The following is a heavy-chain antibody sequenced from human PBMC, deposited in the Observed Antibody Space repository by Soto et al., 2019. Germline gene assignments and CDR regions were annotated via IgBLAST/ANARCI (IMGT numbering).Heavy chain of an antibody. V-gene: IGHV4-39*01. Sequence: QLQLQESGPGLVKPSETLSLTCTVSGGSISSSSYYWGWIRQPPGKGLEWIGSIYYSGRTYYNPSLMSRVTISVDTSKNQFSLQLSSVTAADTAVYYCARQPDFWRGAPFGYWGQGTLVTVSS. CDR2: IYYSGRT. J-gene: IGHJ4*02. CDR3: ARQPDFWRGAPFGY. D-gene: IGHD3-3*01. CDR1: GGSISSSSYY.